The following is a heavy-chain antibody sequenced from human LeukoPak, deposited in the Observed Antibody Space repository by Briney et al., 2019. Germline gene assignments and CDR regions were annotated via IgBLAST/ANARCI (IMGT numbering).Heavy chain of an antibody. V-gene: IGHV1-2*02. CDR1: GYTFTSYD. D-gene: IGHD3-10*01. J-gene: IGHJ4*02. CDR3: AREYYYGSGNYYNRIDY. Sequence: ASVKVSCKASGYTFTSYDINWVRQAPGQGLEWMGWIDPNSGGTNYATKFQGRVTMTRDTSISTAYMVLNRLRSDDTAVYYCAREYYYGSGNYYNRIDYWGQGTLVTVSS. CDR2: IDPNSGGT.